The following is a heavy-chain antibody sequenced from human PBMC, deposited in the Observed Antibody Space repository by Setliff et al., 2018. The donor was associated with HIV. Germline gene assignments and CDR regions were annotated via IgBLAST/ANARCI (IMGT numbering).Heavy chain of an antibody. D-gene: IGHD3-9*01. Sequence: SETLSLTCTVSGDSISTDYWTWVRQPPGKGLEWIGEINHSGSTNYNPSLKSRVTISVDTSKNQFSLKLSSVTAADTAVYYCARGILTYHFDYWGQGTLVTVSS. CDR3: ARGILTYHFDY. V-gene: IGHV4-34*01. CDR1: GDSISTDY. CDR2: INHSGST. J-gene: IGHJ4*02.